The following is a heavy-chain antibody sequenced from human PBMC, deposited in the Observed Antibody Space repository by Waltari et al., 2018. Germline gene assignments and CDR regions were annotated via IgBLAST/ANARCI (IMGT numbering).Heavy chain of an antibody. J-gene: IGHJ4*02. CDR1: GGSISSYY. CDR2: IHYSGST. V-gene: IGHV4-59*01. CDR3: ARDSSSSEDRTHFDY. Sequence: QVQLQESGPGLVKPSETLSLTCTVSGGSISSYYWRCIRQPPGKGLEWIGYIHYSGSTNYNPSRKSRVTISVDTSKNQFSLKLSSVTAADTAVYYCARDSSSSEDRTHFDYWGQGTLVTVSS. D-gene: IGHD6-6*01.